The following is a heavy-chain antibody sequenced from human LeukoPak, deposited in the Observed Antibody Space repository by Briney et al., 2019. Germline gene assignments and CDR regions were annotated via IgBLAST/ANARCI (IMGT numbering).Heavy chain of an antibody. Sequence: PSETLSLTCTVSGASISSYYWTWIRQPPGKGLEWIGYIYYSGSTNYNPSLKSRVTISVDTSQNQFSLKLNSVTAADTAVYYGASHNYALGPRAGYYYYYYMDVWGKGTTVTVSS. CDR2: IYYSGST. D-gene: IGHD4-11*01. CDR1: GASISSYY. CDR3: ASHNYALGPRAGYYYYYYMDV. J-gene: IGHJ6*03. V-gene: IGHV4-59*01.